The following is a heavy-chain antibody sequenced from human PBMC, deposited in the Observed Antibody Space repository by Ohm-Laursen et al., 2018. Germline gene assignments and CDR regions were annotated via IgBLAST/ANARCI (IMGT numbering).Heavy chain of an antibody. D-gene: IGHD1-26*01. CDR1: GFTFSSYD. CDR2: IWYGGSNT. J-gene: IGHJ4*02. CDR3: ARSSSLVGATPDY. V-gene: IGHV3-33*08. Sequence: RSLRLSCAASGFTFSSYDMHWVRQAPGKGLEWVAVIWYGGSNTYYADSVKGRFTISRDNSKNTLYLQMNSLRAEDTAVYYCARSSSLVGATPDYWGQGTLVTVSS.